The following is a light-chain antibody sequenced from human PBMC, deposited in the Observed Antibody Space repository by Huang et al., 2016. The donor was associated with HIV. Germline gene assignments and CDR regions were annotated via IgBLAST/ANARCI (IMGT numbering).Light chain of an antibody. CDR1: QSVSSSY. CDR2: GAS. CDR3: QQYGSSPS. V-gene: IGKV3-20*01. Sequence: ENVLTPSPGTLSLSPGERATLPCRASQSVSSSYVAWYQQKPAQAPRLLIYGASSRATVIAGRFSGGGSGTDFTLTISRLEPEDFAVYYCQQYGSSPSFGGGTKVEIK. J-gene: IGKJ4*01.